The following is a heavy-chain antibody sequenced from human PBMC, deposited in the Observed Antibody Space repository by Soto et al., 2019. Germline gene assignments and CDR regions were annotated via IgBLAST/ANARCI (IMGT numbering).Heavy chain of an antibody. D-gene: IGHD2-15*01. CDR1: GYTFTSYG. CDR2: ISAYNGNT. J-gene: IGHJ5*02. V-gene: IGHV1-18*01. Sequence: GASVKVSCKASGYTFTSYGISWVRQAPGQGLEWMGWISAYNGNTNYAQKLQGRVTMTTDTSTSTAYMELRSLRSDDTAVYYCAVVVVVAATPIRFDPLGQGTLVTVSS. CDR3: AVVVVVAATPIRFDP.